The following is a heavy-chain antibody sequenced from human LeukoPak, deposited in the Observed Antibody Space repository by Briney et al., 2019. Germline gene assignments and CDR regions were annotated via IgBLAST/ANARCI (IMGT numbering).Heavy chain of an antibody. D-gene: IGHD1-26*01. CDR3: ARGTSGGYFDY. CDR1: GFTLSSYG. J-gene: IGHJ4*02. Sequence: GGSLRLSCAASGFTLSSYGMNWVRQAPGKGLEWVAVMSYDGSNEYYADSVKGRFTISRDISKNTLFLQMNILRAEDTAVYYCARGTSGGYFDYWGQGTLVTVSS. V-gene: IGHV3-33*01. CDR2: MSYDGSNE.